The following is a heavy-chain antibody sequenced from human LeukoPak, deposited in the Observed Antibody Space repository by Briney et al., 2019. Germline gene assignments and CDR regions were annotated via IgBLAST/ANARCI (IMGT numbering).Heavy chain of an antibody. CDR3: AKASARYCSSTSCHRLDAFDI. CDR2: IRYDGSNK. CDR1: GFTFSSYG. V-gene: IGHV3-30*02. J-gene: IGHJ3*02. D-gene: IGHD2-2*01. Sequence: PGGSLRLSCAASGFTFSSYGVHWVRQAPGKGLEWVAFIRYDGSNKYYADSVKGRFTISRDNSKNTLYLQMNSLRAEDTAVYYCAKASARYCSSTSCHRLDAFDIWGQGTMVTVSS.